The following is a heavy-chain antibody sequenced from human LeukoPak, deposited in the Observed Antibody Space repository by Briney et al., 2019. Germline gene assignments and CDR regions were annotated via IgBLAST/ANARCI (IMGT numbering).Heavy chain of an antibody. CDR3: ARERTTVVTLDYYYGMDV. D-gene: IGHD4-23*01. CDR1: GYSFTGYY. CDR2: INPNSGGT. V-gene: IGHV1-2*02. Sequence: ASVKVSCKASGYSFTGYYIHWVRQAPGQGLEWMGWINPNSGGTRYAQKFQGRLTMTRDTSISTANMELSRLRSDDTAVYYCARERTTVVTLDYYYGMDVWGQGTTVTVSS. J-gene: IGHJ6*02.